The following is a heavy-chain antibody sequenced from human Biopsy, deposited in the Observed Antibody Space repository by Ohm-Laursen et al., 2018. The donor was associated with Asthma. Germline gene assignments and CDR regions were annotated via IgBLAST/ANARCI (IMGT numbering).Heavy chain of an antibody. Sequence: SLRLSCAASGFTFSSYSMNWVCQAPGKGLEWVSSISSSSSYIYYADSVKGRFTISRDDAKNSLYLQMNSLRAEDTAVYYCARDRHGDYVGWFDPWGQGTLVTVSS. CDR1: GFTFSSYS. J-gene: IGHJ5*02. V-gene: IGHV3-21*01. D-gene: IGHD4-17*01. CDR3: ARDRHGDYVGWFDP. CDR2: ISSSSSYI.